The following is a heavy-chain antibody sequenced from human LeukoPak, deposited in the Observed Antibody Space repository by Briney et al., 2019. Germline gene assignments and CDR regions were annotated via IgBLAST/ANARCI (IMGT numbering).Heavy chain of an antibody. CDR3: ARATVTLLDY. D-gene: IGHD4-17*01. Sequence: KPSETLSLTCTVSGGSSSSYYWSWIRQPPGKGLEWIGYIYYSGSTNYNPSLKSRVTISVDTSKNQFSLKLSSVTAADTAVYYCARATVTLLDYWGQGTLVTVSS. CDR1: GGSSSSYY. J-gene: IGHJ4*02. CDR2: IYYSGST. V-gene: IGHV4-59*01.